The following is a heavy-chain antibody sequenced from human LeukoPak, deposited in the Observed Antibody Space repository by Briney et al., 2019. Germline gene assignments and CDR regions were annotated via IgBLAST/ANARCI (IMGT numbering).Heavy chain of an antibody. CDR1: GFTFSSYA. Sequence: GRSLRLSCAASGFTFSSYAMHWVRQAPGKGLEWVAVISYDGSNKYYADSVKGRFTISRDNSKNTLYLQMNSLRAEDTAVYYCAKGNLKSPSDFDYWGQGTLVTVSS. CDR2: ISYDGSNK. J-gene: IGHJ4*02. V-gene: IGHV3-30-3*01. CDR3: AKGNLKSPSDFDY.